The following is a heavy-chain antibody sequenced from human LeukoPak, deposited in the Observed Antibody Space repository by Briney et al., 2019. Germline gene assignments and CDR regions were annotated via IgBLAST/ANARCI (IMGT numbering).Heavy chain of an antibody. CDR1: GFTFSSYS. V-gene: IGHV3-21*01. Sequence: TGGSLRLSCAASGFTFSSYSMNWVRQAPGKGLEWVSSISSSSSYIYYADSVKGRFTISRDNAKNSLYLQMNSLRAEDTAVYYCARGPIIAAAGYFDYWGQGTLVTVSS. D-gene: IGHD6-13*01. J-gene: IGHJ4*02. CDR2: ISSSSSYI. CDR3: ARGPIIAAAGYFDY.